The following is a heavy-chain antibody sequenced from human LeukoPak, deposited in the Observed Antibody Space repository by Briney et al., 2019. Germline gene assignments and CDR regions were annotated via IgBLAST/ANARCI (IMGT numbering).Heavy chain of an antibody. CDR1: GFTFSSYA. V-gene: IGHV3-48*04. CDR3: ATTSSWYAFDI. D-gene: IGHD6-13*01. J-gene: IGHJ3*02. Sequence: GGSLRLSCAASGFTFSSYAMNWVRQAPGKGLEWLSYITTSSGTIFYADSVKGRFTISRDNAKSSLYLQMSSLRAEDTAVYYCATTSSWYAFDIWGQGTMVTVSS. CDR2: ITTSSGTI.